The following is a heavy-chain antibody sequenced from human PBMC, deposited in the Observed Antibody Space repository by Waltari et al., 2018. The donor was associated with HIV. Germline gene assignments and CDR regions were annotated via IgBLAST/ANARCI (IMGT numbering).Heavy chain of an antibody. D-gene: IGHD4-17*01. Sequence: QEQLLQSPTEVRRPGASVRASCRISGYNFVNHDITWAQQTIGEGLQWMGCIHPKTGDTHSLEKYGVRLTLTRNISTATAYLGLANQTREETATYYGTRGLALRIAGAGADVWGQGTPVIV. V-gene: IGHV1-8*01. CDR3: TRGLALRIAGAGADV. J-gene: IGHJ6*02. CDR2: IHPKTGDT. CDR1: GYNFVNHD.